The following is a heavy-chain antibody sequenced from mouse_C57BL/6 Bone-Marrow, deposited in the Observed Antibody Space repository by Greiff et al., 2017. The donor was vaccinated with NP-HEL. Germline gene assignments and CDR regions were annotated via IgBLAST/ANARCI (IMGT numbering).Heavy chain of an antibody. CDR2: ISSGGDYI. CDR3: TTRSPYFDY. V-gene: IGHV5-9-1*02. CDR1: GFTFSSYA. Sequence: DVMLVESGEGLVKPGGSLKLSCAASGFTFSSYAMSWVRQTPEKRLEWVAYISSGGDYIYYADTVKGRFTISRDNARNTLYLQMSSLKSEDTAMYYCTTRSPYFDYWGQGTTLTVSS. J-gene: IGHJ2*01.